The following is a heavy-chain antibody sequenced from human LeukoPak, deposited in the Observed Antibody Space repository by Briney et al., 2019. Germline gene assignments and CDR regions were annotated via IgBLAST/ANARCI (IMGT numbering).Heavy chain of an antibody. CDR2: IYYSGST. CDR1: GGSISSSSYY. CDR3: ARHHAGLYCSSTSCLNWFDP. J-gene: IGHJ5*02. Sequence: PSETLSLTCTVSGGSISSSSYYWGWIRQPPGKGLEWIGSIYYSGSTYYNPSLKIRVTISVDTSKNQFSLKLSSVTAADTAVYYCARHHAGLYCSSTSCLNWFDPWGQGTLVTVSS. V-gene: IGHV4-39*01. D-gene: IGHD2-2*01.